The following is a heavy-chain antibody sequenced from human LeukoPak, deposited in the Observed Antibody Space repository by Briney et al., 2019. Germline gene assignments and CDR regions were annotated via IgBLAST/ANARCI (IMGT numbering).Heavy chain of an antibody. CDR2: ISYDGSNK. CDR3: GKDRPRSCPQLIYYYSYYGRNV. J-gene: IGHJ6*04. CDR1: GFTFSSYG. D-gene: IGHD2-2*01. Sequence: GGSLRLSCAASGFTFSSYGMHWVRQAPGKGLEWVAVISYDGSNKYYADSVKGRFTISRDNSKNTLYLQMNSLRAEDTAVYYCGKDRPRSCPQLIYYYSYYGRNVGAKGTT. V-gene: IGHV3-30*18.